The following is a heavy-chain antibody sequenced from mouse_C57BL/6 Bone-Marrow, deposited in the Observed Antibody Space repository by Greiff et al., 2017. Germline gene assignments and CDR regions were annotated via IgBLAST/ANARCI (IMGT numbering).Heavy chain of an antibody. Sequence: EVQLQQSGAELVRPGASVKLSCTASGFNIKDDYMHWVKQRPEQGLEWIGWIDPENGDTEYASKFQGKATITADTSSNTAYLQLSSLTSEDTAVYYCTTHYGSSYPYWGQGTSVTVSS. CDR3: TTHYGSSYPY. CDR1: GFNIKDDY. D-gene: IGHD1-1*01. J-gene: IGHJ4*01. CDR2: IDPENGDT. V-gene: IGHV14-4*01.